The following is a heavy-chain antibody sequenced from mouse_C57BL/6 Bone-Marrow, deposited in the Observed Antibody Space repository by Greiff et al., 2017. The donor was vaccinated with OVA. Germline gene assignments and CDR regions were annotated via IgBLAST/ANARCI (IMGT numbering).Heavy chain of an antibody. CDR3: ARHEDGYYASYFAY. J-gene: IGHJ2*01. D-gene: IGHD2-3*01. Sequence: VQLQQSGPELVKPGASVKISCKASGYAFSSSWMNWVKQRPGKGLEWIGRIYPGDGDTNYNGKCKGKATLTADKYSSTAYIQLSRLTSEDSAVYFCARHEDGYYASYFAYRCQGTTLTVSS. CDR2: IYPGDGDT. V-gene: IGHV1-82*01. CDR1: GYAFSSSW.